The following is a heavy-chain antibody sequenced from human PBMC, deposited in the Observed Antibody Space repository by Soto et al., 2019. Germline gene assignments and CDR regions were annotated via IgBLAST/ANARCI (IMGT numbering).Heavy chain of an antibody. J-gene: IGHJ4*01. V-gene: IGHV4-30-4*01. CDR1: GGSISSGNYY. CDR2: ISYSGSA. Sequence: SETLSLTCTVSGGSISSGNYYWSWIRQPPGKGLEWIGFISYSGSAYYNPSLKSRVTISVDTSKNQFSLNLSFVTAADTAVYYCATMGTPATRLYHFAYSAHGTLVPVSS. CDR3: ATMGTPATRLYHFAY. D-gene: IGHD2-15*01.